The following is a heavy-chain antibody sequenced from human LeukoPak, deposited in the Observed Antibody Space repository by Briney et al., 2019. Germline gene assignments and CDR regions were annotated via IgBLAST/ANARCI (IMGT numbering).Heavy chain of an antibody. J-gene: IGHJ4*02. Sequence: GASVKVSCKASGYTFANYGISWVRQAPGQGLEWMGWISAYNGNTDYAQKFQGRVNMTIDTSTSTAYMELRSLVSDDTAVYYCARDRSTSSLWGQGTLVTVSS. D-gene: IGHD6-6*01. CDR1: GYTFANYG. CDR3: ARDRSTSSL. V-gene: IGHV1-18*01. CDR2: ISAYNGNT.